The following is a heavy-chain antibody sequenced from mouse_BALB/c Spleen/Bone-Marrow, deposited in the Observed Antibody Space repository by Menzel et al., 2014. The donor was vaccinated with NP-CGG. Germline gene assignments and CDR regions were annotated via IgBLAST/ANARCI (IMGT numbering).Heavy chain of an antibody. J-gene: IGHJ3*01. V-gene: IGHV14-3*02. CDR1: GFNIKDTY. CDR2: IDPAYGNT. Sequence: VQLQQSGAELVKPGASVKLSCTASGFNIKDTYMHWVKQRPEQGLEWIGRIDPAYGNTKYDPKFQGKATITADTSSNTAYLQLSSLTSEDTAVYYCATYYRYDRRFAYWGQGTLVTVSA. CDR3: ATYYRYDRRFAY. D-gene: IGHD2-14*01.